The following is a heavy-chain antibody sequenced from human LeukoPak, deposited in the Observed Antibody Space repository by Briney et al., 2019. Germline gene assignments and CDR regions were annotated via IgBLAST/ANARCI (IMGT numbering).Heavy chain of an antibody. CDR1: GFTLSSYA. J-gene: IGHJ4*02. CDR3: AKVVVGASSGY. V-gene: IGHV3-23*01. Sequence: GGSLRLSCAASGFTLSSYAMSWVRQAPGKGLEWVSAISGSGGSTYYADSVKGRFTISRDNSKNTLYLQMNSLRAEDTAVYYCAKVVVGASSGYWGQGTLVTVSS. D-gene: IGHD1-26*01. CDR2: ISGSGGST.